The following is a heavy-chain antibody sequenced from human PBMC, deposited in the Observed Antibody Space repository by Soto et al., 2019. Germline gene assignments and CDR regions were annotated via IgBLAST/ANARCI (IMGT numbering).Heavy chain of an antibody. CDR3: TKHTEWYFFNC. CDR1: GFTFSSYA. CDR2: ISGTGEST. J-gene: IGHJ4*02. D-gene: IGHD2-8*01. Sequence: GGSLRLSCAASGFTFSSYAMSWVRQAPGKGLEWVSIISGTGESTYYADYVKGRFTISRDKSRNTLYLQMNSLKADDTAVYYCTKHTEWYFFNCWGQGTLVTVSS. V-gene: IGHV3-23*01.